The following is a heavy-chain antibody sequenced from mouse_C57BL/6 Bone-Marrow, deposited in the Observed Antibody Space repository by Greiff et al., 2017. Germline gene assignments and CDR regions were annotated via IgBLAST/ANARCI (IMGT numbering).Heavy chain of an antibody. Sequence: VQLQQSGPELVKPGASVKISCKASGYAFSSSWMNWVKQRPGKGLEWIGRIYPGDGDTNYNGKFKGKATLTADKSSSTAYMQLSSLTSEDSAVYFCARQLYSAMDYWGQGTSVTVSS. CDR1: GYAFSSSW. V-gene: IGHV1-82*01. J-gene: IGHJ4*01. CDR3: ARQLYSAMDY. D-gene: IGHD1-1*01. CDR2: IYPGDGDT.